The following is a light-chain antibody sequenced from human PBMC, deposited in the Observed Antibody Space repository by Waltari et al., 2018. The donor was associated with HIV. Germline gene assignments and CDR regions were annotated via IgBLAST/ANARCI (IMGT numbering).Light chain of an antibody. CDR3: SSYTSSSSVV. CDR1: SSDAGGYHY. V-gene: IGLV2-14*01. Sequence: QSALTQPASVSGSPGQSIPISCTGTSSDAGGYHYVSWYQQHPGKAPKLMIYEVSNRPSGVSNRFSGSKSGNTASLTISGLQAEDEADYYCSSYTSSSSVVFGGGTKLTVL. J-gene: IGLJ2*01. CDR2: EVS.